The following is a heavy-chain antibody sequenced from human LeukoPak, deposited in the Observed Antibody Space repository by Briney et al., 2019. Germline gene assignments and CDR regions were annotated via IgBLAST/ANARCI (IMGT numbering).Heavy chain of an antibody. Sequence: PGGSLRLSCAASGFTFSIYVMTWVRQAPGKGLEWVSAIYGSGETTYYADSVKGRFTVSRDNSKNTLYLQMNGLRVEDTAVYYCVRAGLNADIILNSWGQGTLVTVSS. CDR1: GFTFSIYV. CDR2: IYGSGETT. CDR3: VRAGLNADIILNS. J-gene: IGHJ4*02. D-gene: IGHD4-23*01. V-gene: IGHV3-23*01.